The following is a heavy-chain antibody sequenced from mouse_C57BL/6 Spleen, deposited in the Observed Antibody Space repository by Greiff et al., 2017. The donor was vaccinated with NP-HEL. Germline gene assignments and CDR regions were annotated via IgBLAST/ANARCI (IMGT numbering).Heavy chain of an antibody. V-gene: IGHV1-64*01. CDR2: IHPNSGST. CDR1: GYTFTSYW. D-gene: IGHD4-1*01. J-gene: IGHJ3*01. CDR3: ALTGTAWFAY. Sequence: VKLQQPGAELVKPGASVKLSCKASGYTFTSYWMHWVKQRPGQGLEWIGMIHPNSGSTNYNEKFKSKATLTVDKSSSTAYMQLSSLTSEDSAVYYCALTGTAWFAYWGQGTLVTVSA.